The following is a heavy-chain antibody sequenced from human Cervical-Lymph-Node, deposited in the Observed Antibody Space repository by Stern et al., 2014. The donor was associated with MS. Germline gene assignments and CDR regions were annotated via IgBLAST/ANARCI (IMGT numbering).Heavy chain of an antibody. Sequence: EVQLVESGAEVKKPGESLKISCQGSGYSFTSYWVVWVRQMPGKGLEWMGSIFPDDSDTRYSPSFEGQVTISAATSTNTAYLQWASLEPSDTAIYYCARQQRLVESLDVWGQGTTVTVSS. J-gene: IGHJ6*02. V-gene: IGHV5-51*01. CDR1: GYSFTSYW. CDR2: IFPDDSDT. D-gene: IGHD6-6*01. CDR3: ARQQRLVESLDV.